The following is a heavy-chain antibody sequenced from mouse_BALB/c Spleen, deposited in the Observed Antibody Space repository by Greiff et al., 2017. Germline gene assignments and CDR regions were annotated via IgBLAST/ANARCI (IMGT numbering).Heavy chain of an antibody. CDR2: ILPGSGST. J-gene: IGHJ3*01. CDR1: GYTFSSYW. D-gene: IGHD2-1*01. V-gene: IGHV1-9*01. CDR3: EKGGSYYYGNCPFAY. Sequence: QVQLQQSGAELMKPGASVKISCKATGYTFSSYWIEWVKQRPGHGLEWIGEILPGSGSTNYNEKFKGKATFTADTSSNTAYMQLSRLTSEDSAVYSGEKGGSYYYGNCPFAYWGQGTLVTVSA.